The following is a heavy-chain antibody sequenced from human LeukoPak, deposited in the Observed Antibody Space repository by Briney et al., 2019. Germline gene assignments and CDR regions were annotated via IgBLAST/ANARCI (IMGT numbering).Heavy chain of an antibody. V-gene: IGHV4-39*07. CDR2: VDYSGST. CDR1: GGSVSTAPYY. CDR3: ATTTVTKTSYLDY. D-gene: IGHD4-17*01. J-gene: IGHJ4*02. Sequence: SETLSLTCTVSGGSVSTAPYYWGWIRQSPGKGLEWIGSVDYSGSTYYSLSLKSRVTISLDTSKNQFSLKLTSLTAADTAVYYCATTTVTKTSYLDYWGQGTLVTVSS.